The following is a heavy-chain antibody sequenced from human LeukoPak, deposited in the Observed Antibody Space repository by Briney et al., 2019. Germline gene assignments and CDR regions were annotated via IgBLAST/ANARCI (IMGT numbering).Heavy chain of an antibody. CDR3: AKIGYCSTTTCYSTVFDS. J-gene: IGHJ4*02. CDR2: IYHTGST. V-gene: IGHV4-39*01. D-gene: IGHD2-2*01. Sequence: SETLSLTCAISGSSITNTSLSNTGYFWGWIRQPPGKGLQWIGSIYHTGSTYYSPSLKSRVTISVDTSKNQFSLKLSFVTAADTAVYYCAKIGYCSTTTCYSTVFDSWGQGTLVTVSS. CDR1: GSSITNTSLSNTGYF.